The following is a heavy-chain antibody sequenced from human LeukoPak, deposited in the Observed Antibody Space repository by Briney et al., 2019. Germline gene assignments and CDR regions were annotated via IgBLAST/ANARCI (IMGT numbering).Heavy chain of an antibody. CDR1: GVSISSYY. CDR3: ARAPIRSNDDY. CDR2: LSTSGAT. V-gene: IGHV4-4*07. Sequence: SETLSLTCTVSGVSISSYYWSWIRQPPRKGLEWIVRLSTSGATNYKHSLTSRVSISVDTSKNDFSLKVNSVTAADKAVYYCARAPIRSNDDYWGQGTLSPSPQ. J-gene: IGHJ4*02. D-gene: IGHD2-21*01.